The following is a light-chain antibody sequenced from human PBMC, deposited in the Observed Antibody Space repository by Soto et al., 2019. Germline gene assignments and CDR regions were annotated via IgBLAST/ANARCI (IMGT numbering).Light chain of an antibody. CDR3: QQYGSSPIT. CDR1: QSVTSTY. Sequence: EIVLTQSPGTLSLSPGERATLSCRASQSVTSTYLAWYQQKPGQAPRLLISGASSRATGVPDRFSGNGSGTDFTLTITGLEPEDFAVYYCQQYGSSPITFGQGTRLEIK. J-gene: IGKJ5*01. CDR2: GAS. V-gene: IGKV3-20*01.